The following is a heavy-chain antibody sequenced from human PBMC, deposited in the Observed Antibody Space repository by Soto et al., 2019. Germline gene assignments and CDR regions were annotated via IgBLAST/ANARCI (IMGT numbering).Heavy chain of an antibody. CDR2: ISSSGSTI. D-gene: IGHD4-17*01. CDR1: GFTFSSYE. Sequence: GGSLRLSCAASGFTFSSYEMNWVRQAPGKGLEWVSYISSSGSTIYYADSVKGRFTISRDNAKNSLYLQMNSLRAEDTAVYYCARDRLMTTVTTGVGGRTKNAFDIWGQGTMVTVSS. V-gene: IGHV3-48*03. CDR3: ARDRLMTTVTTGVGGRTKNAFDI. J-gene: IGHJ3*02.